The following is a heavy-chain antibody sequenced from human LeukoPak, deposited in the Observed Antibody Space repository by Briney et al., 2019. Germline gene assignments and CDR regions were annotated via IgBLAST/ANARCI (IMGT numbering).Heavy chain of an antibody. Sequence: GGSLRLSCAASGFTFSSYWMHWVRQAPGKGLMWVSRINIGVSDTLYADSVKGRFTISRDNAKNTPYLQMNSLRAEDTAVYYCARGMATVTGPFDSWGQGTLVTVSS. CDR3: ARGMATVTGPFDS. D-gene: IGHD4-17*01. CDR2: INIGVSDT. CDR1: GFTFSSYW. J-gene: IGHJ4*02. V-gene: IGHV3-74*01.